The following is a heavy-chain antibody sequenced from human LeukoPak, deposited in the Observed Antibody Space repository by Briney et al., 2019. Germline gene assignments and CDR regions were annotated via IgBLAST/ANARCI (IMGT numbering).Heavy chain of an antibody. D-gene: IGHD6-13*01. CDR2: IYYSGST. CDR3: ARVSWGSFDY. CDR1: GGSISSYY. Sequence: SETLSLTCTVSGGSISSYYWSWVRQPPGKGLEWIGYIYYSGSTNYNPSLKSRVTISVDTSKNQFSLKLSSVTAADTAVYYCARVSWGSFDYWGQGTLVTVFS. J-gene: IGHJ4*02. V-gene: IGHV4-59*01.